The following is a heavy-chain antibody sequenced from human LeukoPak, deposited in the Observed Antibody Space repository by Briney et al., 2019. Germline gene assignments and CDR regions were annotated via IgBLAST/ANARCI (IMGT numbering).Heavy chain of an antibody. CDR1: GGSISSGGYS. V-gene: IGHV4-30-2*01. CDR2: VYHSGST. J-gene: IGHJ2*01. Sequence: SETLSLTCAVSGGSISSGGYSWSWIRQPPGKGLEWIGYVYHSGSTYYNPSLKSRVTISVDRSKNQFSLKLSSVTAADTAVYYCAKGPLRYWYFDLWGRGTLVTVPS. CDR3: AKGPLRYWYFDL.